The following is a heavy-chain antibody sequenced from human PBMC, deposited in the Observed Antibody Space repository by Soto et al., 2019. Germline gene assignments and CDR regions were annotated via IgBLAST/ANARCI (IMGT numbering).Heavy chain of an antibody. D-gene: IGHD3-10*01. J-gene: IGHJ4*02. CDR1: GGTFSSLA. V-gene: IGHV1-69*06. Sequence: QVQLVQSEAEVKKPGSSVKVSCKASGGTFSSLAISWVRQAPGQGLEWMGGLVPVFGTANYAQKFQDRVTITADKSTSTSYIELSSLRSEDTAVYYCARSPGVVDYWGQGTLCTVSS. CDR2: LVPVFGTA. CDR3: ARSPGVVDY.